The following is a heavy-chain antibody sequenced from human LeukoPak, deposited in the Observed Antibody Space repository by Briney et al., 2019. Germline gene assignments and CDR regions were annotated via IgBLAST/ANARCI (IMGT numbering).Heavy chain of an antibody. Sequence: SVKVSCKASGGTFSSCAISWVRQVPGQGLEWMGGIIPIFGTANYAQKFQGRVTITADESTSTAYMELSSLRSEDTAVYYCARVETLRYFDWLGYWGQGTLVTLSS. CDR1: GGTFSSCA. J-gene: IGHJ4*02. CDR2: IIPIFGTA. V-gene: IGHV1-69*01. CDR3: ARVETLRYFDWLGY. D-gene: IGHD3-9*01.